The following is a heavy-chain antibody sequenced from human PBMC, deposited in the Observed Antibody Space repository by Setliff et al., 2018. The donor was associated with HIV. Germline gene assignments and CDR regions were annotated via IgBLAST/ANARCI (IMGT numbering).Heavy chain of an antibody. V-gene: IGHV3-48*01. CDR2: ISSSSNTI. J-gene: IGHJ5*02. CDR1: GFTFSSYS. Sequence: GRSLRLSCAASGFTFSSYSMNWVRQAPGKGLEWVSYISSSSNTIYYADSVKGRFTISRDNAKNSLYLQMNGLRAEDTAVYYCARDPLFMYYYDSNAKGGVSWGQGTLVTVSS. CDR3: ARDPLFMYYYDSNAKGGVS. D-gene: IGHD3-22*01.